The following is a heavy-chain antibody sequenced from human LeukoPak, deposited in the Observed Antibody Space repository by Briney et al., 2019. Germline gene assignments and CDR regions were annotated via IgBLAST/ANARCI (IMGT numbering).Heavy chain of an antibody. Sequence: GGSLRLSCAASGFTFSSYAMSWVRQAPGKGLEWVSAISGSGGSTYYADSVKGRFTISRDNSKNTLYLKMNSLRAEDTAVYYCAKAWREPYGDCLPLSWAQGTLATVTS. V-gene: IGHV3-23*01. CDR1: GFTFSSYA. D-gene: IGHD4-17*01. CDR2: ISGSGGST. J-gene: IGHJ1*01. CDR3: AKAWREPYGDCLPLS.